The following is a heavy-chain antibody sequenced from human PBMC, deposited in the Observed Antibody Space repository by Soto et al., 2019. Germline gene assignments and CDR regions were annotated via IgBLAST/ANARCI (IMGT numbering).Heavy chain of an antibody. CDR3: AREGYCSGGSCYQDY. CDR1: GFTFSSYG. V-gene: IGHV3-33*01. J-gene: IGHJ4*02. Sequence: GGSLRLSCAASGFTFSSYGMHWVRQAPGKGLEWVAVIWYDGSNKYYADSVKGRFTISRDNSKNTLYLQMNSLRAEDTAVYYCAREGYCSGGSCYQDYWGQGTLVTVSS. CDR2: IWYDGSNK. D-gene: IGHD2-15*01.